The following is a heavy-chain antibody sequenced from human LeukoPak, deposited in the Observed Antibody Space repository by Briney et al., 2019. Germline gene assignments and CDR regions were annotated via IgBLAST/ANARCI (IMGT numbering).Heavy chain of an antibody. Sequence: GGSLRLSCSASGFTFSSYALSWVRQAPGKGLEWVSTISTSGSIKYYADSGKGRFTISRDNAKNSLYLQMNSLRAEDTAVYYCARAGRLGNFDYWGQGTLVTVSS. J-gene: IGHJ4*02. CDR2: ISTSGSIK. CDR3: ARAGRLGNFDY. D-gene: IGHD3-9*01. CDR1: GFTFSSYA. V-gene: IGHV3-21*01.